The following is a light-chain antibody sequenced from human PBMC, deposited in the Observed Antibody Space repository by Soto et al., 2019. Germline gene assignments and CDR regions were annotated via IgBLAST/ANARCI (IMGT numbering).Light chain of an antibody. CDR3: ISYIPSTTTHWV. V-gene: IGLV2-14*01. J-gene: IGLJ3*02. CDR1: NSDVGGYDR. Sequence: QSVLTHPASVSGSPGQSITISCTGTNSDVGGYDRVSWYQHHPGKAPKLLIFEVYNRPSGISDRFSGSKSGDTASLTISWLQAEDEADYYCISYIPSTTTHWVFGGGTKVTV. CDR2: EVY.